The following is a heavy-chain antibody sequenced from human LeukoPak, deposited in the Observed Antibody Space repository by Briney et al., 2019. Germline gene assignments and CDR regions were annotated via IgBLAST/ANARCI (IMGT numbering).Heavy chain of an antibody. D-gene: IGHD6-19*01. CDR2: IYYSGST. V-gene: IGHV4-39*07. Sequence: SETLSLTCTVSGGSISSSSYYWGWIRQPPGKGLEWIGSIYYSGSTYYNPSLKSRVTISVDTSKNQFSLKLSSVTAADTAVYYCARDRAAYSSGPLYYFDYWGQGTLVTVSS. CDR3: ARDRAAYSSGPLYYFDY. CDR1: GGSISSSSYY. J-gene: IGHJ4*02.